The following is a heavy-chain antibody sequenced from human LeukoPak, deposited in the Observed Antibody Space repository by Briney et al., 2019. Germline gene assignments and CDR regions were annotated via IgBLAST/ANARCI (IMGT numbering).Heavy chain of an antibody. D-gene: IGHD2-2*01. CDR2: ISSSSSYI. J-gene: IGHJ6*03. CDR3: ARGYCSSTSCQMGAGDYYYYMDV. V-gene: IGHV3-21*04. Sequence: GGSLRLPCAASGFTFSSYSMNWVRQAPGKGLEWVSSISSSSSYIYYADSVKGRFTISRDNAKNSLYLQMNSLRSEDTAVYYCARGYCSSTSCQMGAGDYYYYMDVWGKGTTVTISS. CDR1: GFTFSSYS.